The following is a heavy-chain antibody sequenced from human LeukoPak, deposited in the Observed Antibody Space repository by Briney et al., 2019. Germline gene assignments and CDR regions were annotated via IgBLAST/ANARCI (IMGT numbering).Heavy chain of an antibody. J-gene: IGHJ4*02. CDR2: INPNSGGT. CDR1: GYTFTGYY. CDR3: AVLDSSGYYPFDY. D-gene: IGHD3-22*01. V-gene: IGHV1-2*02. Sequence: GASVKVSRKASGYTFTGYYMHWARQAPGQGLEWMGWINPNSGGTNYAQKFQGRVTMTRDTSISTAYMELSRLRSDDTAVYYCAVLDSSGYYPFDYWGQGTLVTVSS.